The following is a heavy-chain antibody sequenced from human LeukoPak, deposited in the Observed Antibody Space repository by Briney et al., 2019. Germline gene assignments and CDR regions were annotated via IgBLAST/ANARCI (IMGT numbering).Heavy chain of an antibody. CDR1: GYTFTSYY. CDR3: AREPNDIVVVSGWFDP. J-gene: IGHJ5*02. CDR2: INPSGGIT. D-gene: IGHD2-2*01. V-gene: IGHV1-46*01. Sequence: ASVKVSCKASGYTFTSYYMNWVRQAPGQGLEWMGRINPSGGITSYAQKFQGRVTMTCDTSTSTVYMELSSLRSEDTAVYYCAREPNDIVVVSGWFDPWGQGTLVTVSS.